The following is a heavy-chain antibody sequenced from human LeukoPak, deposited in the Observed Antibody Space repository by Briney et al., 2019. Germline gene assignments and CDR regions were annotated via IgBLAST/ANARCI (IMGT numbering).Heavy chain of an antibody. D-gene: IGHD2-2*01. Sequence: VASVKVSCKASGYTLTSYGISWVRQAPGQGLEWMGWISAYNGNTNYAQKLQGRVTMTTDTSTSTAYMELRSLRSDDTAVYYCARKYQVVPAAMKDYYYYMDVWGKGTTVTVSS. J-gene: IGHJ6*03. CDR2: ISAYNGNT. CDR3: ARKYQVVPAAMKDYYYYMDV. V-gene: IGHV1-18*01. CDR1: GYTLTSYG.